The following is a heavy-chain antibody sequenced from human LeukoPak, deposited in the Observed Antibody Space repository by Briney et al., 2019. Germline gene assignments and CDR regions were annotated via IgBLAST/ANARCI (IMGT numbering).Heavy chain of an antibody. CDR2: INPSGGST. CDR1: GYTFTSYY. V-gene: IGHV1-46*01. CDR3: ARNQEGFDY. Sequence: ASVKVSCKASGYTFTSYYMHWVRQAPGQGLEWMGIINPSGGSTSYAQKFQGRVTVTRDTSTSTVHMELSGLRSEDTAVYYCARNQEGFDYWGQGTLVTVSS. J-gene: IGHJ4*02.